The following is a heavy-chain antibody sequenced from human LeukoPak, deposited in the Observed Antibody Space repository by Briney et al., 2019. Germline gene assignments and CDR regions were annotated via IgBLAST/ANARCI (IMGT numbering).Heavy chain of an antibody. CDR1: GGTFSSYA. J-gene: IGHJ6*02. V-gene: IGHV1-69*13. Sequence: WASVKVSCKASGGTFSSYAISWVRQAPGQGLEWMGGIIPIFGTANYAQKFQGRVTITADESTSTAYMELSSLRSEDTAVYYCAEADCSSTSCYSDYYYYGMDVWGQGTMVTVSS. D-gene: IGHD2-2*01. CDR2: IIPIFGTA. CDR3: AEADCSSTSCYSDYYYYGMDV.